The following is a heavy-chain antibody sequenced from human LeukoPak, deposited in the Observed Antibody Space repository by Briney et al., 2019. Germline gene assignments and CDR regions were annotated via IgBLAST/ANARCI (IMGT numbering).Heavy chain of an antibody. CDR3: VRGRGPFAY. Sequence: SETLSLSCAVAVYSISSGYYWAWIRQPPGKGLEWIGSIYHSGSTYYNPSLKSRVTISVDTSKNQFSLKLSSVTAADTAVYYCVRGRGPFAYWGQGTLVTVSS. CDR1: VYSISSGYY. CDR2: IYHSGST. J-gene: IGHJ4*02. D-gene: IGHD3-10*01. V-gene: IGHV4-38-2*01.